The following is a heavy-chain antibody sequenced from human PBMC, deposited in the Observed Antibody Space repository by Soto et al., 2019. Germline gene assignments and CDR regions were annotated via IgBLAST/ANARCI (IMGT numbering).Heavy chain of an antibody. V-gene: IGHV1-18*01. CDR3: ARAADTDYYYYGMDV. J-gene: IGHJ6*02. CDR2: ISAYNGNT. CDR1: GYTFTSYG. Sequence: ASVKVSCKASGYTFTSYGISWVRQAPGQGLEWMGWISAYNGNTNYAQKLQGRVTMTTDTSTSTAYMELRSLRSDDTAVYYCARAADTDYYYYGMDVWGQGTTVTVSS. D-gene: IGHD2-8*02.